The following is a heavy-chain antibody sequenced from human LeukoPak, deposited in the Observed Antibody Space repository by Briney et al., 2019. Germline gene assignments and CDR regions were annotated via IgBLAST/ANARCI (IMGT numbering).Heavy chain of an antibody. Sequence: GGSLRLSCAASGFTFSSYSLNWVRQAPGKGLEWVSSISSSSSYIYYADSVEGRFTISRDNAKNSLYLQMNSLRAEDTAVYYCARASDLALFDYWGHGTLVTVSS. V-gene: IGHV3-21*01. CDR3: ARASDLALFDY. CDR1: GFTFSSYS. D-gene: IGHD3-3*02. CDR2: ISSSSSYI. J-gene: IGHJ4*01.